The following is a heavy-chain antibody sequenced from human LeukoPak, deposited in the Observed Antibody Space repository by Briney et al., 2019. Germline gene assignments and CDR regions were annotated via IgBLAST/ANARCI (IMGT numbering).Heavy chain of an antibody. CDR1: GYSITSGYH. V-gene: IGHV4-38-2*02. CDR3: ARATPVAGTTFDY. J-gene: IGHJ4*02. Sequence: PSETLSLTCTVSGYSITSGYHWGWIRQPPGKGLEWIASIYHSGTTYYNPSLKSRVTISVDTSKNQFSLKLSSVTAADTAVYYCARATPVAGTTFDYWGQGTLVTVSS. D-gene: IGHD6-19*01. CDR2: IYHSGTT.